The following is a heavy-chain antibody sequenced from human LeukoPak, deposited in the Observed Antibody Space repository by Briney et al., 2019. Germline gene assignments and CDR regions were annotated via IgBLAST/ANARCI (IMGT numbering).Heavy chain of an antibody. J-gene: IGHJ6*02. CDR2: INAGNGDT. V-gene: IGHV1-3*01. CDR1: GYTFTSYA. Sequence: ASVKVSCKASGYTFTSYAMHWVRQAPGKRLEWMGWINAGNGDTKYSQKFQGRVPIIRDTSASTAYMELSSLRSEDTAVYYCARNRDLLYCSGGSCYSYYYGMDVWGQGTTVTVSS. CDR3: ARNRDLLYCSGGSCYSYYYGMDV. D-gene: IGHD2-15*01.